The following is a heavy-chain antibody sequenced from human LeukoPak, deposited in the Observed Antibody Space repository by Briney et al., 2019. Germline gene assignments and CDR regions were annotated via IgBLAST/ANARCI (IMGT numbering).Heavy chain of an antibody. Sequence: GASVKVSCKASGYTFTSYYMHWVRQAPGQGLEWMGWINPNSSGTNYAQKFQGRVSMTRDTSISTAYMELSRLRSDDTAVYYCAREIAAAGRMFDYWGQGTLVTVSS. D-gene: IGHD6-13*01. CDR2: INPNSSGT. V-gene: IGHV1-2*02. CDR3: AREIAAAGRMFDY. J-gene: IGHJ4*02. CDR1: GYTFTSYY.